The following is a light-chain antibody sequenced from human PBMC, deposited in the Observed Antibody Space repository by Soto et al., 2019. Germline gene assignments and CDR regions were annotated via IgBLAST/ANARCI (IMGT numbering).Light chain of an antibody. V-gene: IGKV3-11*01. CDR2: DAS. Sequence: EIVLTQSPATLSLSPGERATLSCRASQSVSSYLAWYQQKPGQAPRLLIYDASNRATGIPARFSGSGSGTDFTLTISSLEPEDFVVYYCQQRSSWPTFGQGTRLEIK. CDR3: QQRSSWPT. CDR1: QSVSSY. J-gene: IGKJ5*01.